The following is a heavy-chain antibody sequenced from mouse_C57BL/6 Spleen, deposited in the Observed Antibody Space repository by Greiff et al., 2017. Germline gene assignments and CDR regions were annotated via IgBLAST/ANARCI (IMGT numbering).Heavy chain of an antibody. CDR3: ARSSNYAFFFDY. J-gene: IGHJ2*01. V-gene: IGHV5-17*01. CDR2: ISSGSSTI. Sequence: DVKLVESGGGLVKPGGSLKLSCAASGFTFSDSGMHWVRQAPEKGLEWVAYISSGSSTIYYADTVKGRFTISRDNAKNTLFLQMTSLRSEDTAMYYCARSSNYAFFFDYWGQGTTLTVSS. CDR1: GFTFSDSG. D-gene: IGHD2-5*01.